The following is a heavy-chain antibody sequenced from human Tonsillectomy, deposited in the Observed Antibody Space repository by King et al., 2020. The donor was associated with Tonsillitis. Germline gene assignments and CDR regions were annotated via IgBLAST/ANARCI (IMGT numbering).Heavy chain of an antibody. CDR2: IKHTGST. J-gene: IGHJ6*02. V-gene: IGHV4-34*01. D-gene: IGHD3-22*01. Sequence: HVQLQQWGAGLLKPSETLSLTCAVYGGSFSGYYWSWIRQPPGKGLEWIGEIKHTGSTNYNPSLESRVTISVDTSMNQFSLKLTSVTAADTAVYFCARRGYCDSSGLGLYYYYGMDVWGQGTTVTVSS. CDR3: ARRGYCDSSGLGLYYYYGMDV. CDR1: GGSFSGYY.